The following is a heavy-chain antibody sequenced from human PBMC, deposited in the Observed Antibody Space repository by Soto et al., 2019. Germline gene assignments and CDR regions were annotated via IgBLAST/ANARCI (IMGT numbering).Heavy chain of an antibody. CDR1: GFTFSHSA. V-gene: IGHV3-23*01. D-gene: IGHD2-2*01. J-gene: IGHJ4*02. CDR2: ISDSGAGT. CDR3: ARGCHSSTSCQGFDY. Sequence: EVQLLESGGGLVQPGGSLRLSCAASGFTFSHSAMNWVRQAPGKGLEWVSAISDSGAGTYYAASVTGRFTISRANSKNPLYLQMNSLRAEDTALYQCARGCHSSTSCQGFDYWGQGTLVTVSS.